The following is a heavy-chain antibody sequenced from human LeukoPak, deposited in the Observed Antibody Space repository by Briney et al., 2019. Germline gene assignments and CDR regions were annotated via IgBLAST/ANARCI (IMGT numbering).Heavy chain of an antibody. J-gene: IGHJ4*02. V-gene: IGHV3-30*03. Sequence: GGSLRLSCAASGFTFSSYGMHWVRQAPGKGLEWVAVISYDGSNKYYADSVKGRFTISRDNSKNTLYLQMNGLRAEDSAVYFCAGLPDPGWGQGTLVTVSS. CDR1: GFTFSSYG. CDR3: AGLPDPG. CDR2: ISYDGSNK.